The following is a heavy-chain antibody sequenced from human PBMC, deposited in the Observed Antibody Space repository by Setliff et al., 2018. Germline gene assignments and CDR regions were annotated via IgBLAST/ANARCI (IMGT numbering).Heavy chain of an antibody. CDR3: AKDNGKGHLYLLEGYFDY. V-gene: IGHV3-33*06. J-gene: IGHJ4*02. Sequence: AGGFLRLSCAASGFTFSSYAMHWVRQAPGKGLEWVAVIWNAGRNKFYADSVYGRFNISRDNSKNSLYLQMNSLRAEDTAVYYCAKDNGKGHLYLLEGYFDYWGQGALVTVSS. D-gene: IGHD2-15*01. CDR2: IWNAGRNK. CDR1: GFTFSSYA.